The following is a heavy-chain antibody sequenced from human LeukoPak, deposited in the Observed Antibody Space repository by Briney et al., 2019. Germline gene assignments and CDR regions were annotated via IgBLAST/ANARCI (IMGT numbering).Heavy chain of an antibody. Sequence: PSETLSLTCTVSGGSISSYYWSWIRQPPGKGLEWIEYIYYSGSTNYNLSLKSRVTISVDTSKNQFSLKLSSVTAADTAVYYCARSSSSWYHGSWFDPWGQGTLVTVSS. D-gene: IGHD6-13*01. J-gene: IGHJ5*02. CDR1: GGSISSYY. CDR3: ARSSSSWYHGSWFDP. CDR2: IYYSGST. V-gene: IGHV4-59*01.